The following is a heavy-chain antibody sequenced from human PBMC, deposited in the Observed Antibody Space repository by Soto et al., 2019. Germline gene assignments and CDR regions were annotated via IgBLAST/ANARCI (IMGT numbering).Heavy chain of an antibody. CDR3: ARTAAAGKFYSVMDV. CDR1: EGSFTNYC. J-gene: IGHJ6*04. D-gene: IGHD6-13*01. V-gene: IGHV5-51*01. CDR2: IYPGDSDT. Sequence: PWQPMKIPCKGLEGSFTNYCIGRVRQIPGKGLELMGIIYPGDSDTRYSPSFQGQVTISADKSISTAYLQWSSLKASDTAMYFCARTAAAGKFYSVMDVWIKGTTVTVS.